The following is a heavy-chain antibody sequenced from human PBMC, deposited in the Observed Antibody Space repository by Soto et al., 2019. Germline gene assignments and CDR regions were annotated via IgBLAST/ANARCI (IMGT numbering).Heavy chain of an antibody. D-gene: IGHD2-21*01. CDR3: ARGGDGYNFGAVY. J-gene: IGHJ4*02. V-gene: IGHV3-23*01. CDR2: ISGSGGST. CDR1: GFTFSSYA. Sequence: GGSLRLSCGASGFTFSSYAMSWVRQAPGKGLEWVSAISGSGGSTYYADSVKGRLTISRDNSTNTVYMELRSLRSDDTAVYYCARGGDGYNFGAVYWGQGTPVTVSS.